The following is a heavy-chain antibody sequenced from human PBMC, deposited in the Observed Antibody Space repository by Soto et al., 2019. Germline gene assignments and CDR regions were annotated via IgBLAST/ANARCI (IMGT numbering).Heavy chain of an antibody. CDR2: IDPRSGVT. Sequence: ASVKVSCKVSGYPFTTYYIHWVRQAPGQGLEWMGWIDPRSGVTVYEQKFQGRVTMTRDTSISTVYMDLSGLTSDDTALYYCATDDYGIFPYWGQGSLVTVSS. J-gene: IGHJ4*02. CDR1: GYPFTTYY. CDR3: ATDDYGIFPY. V-gene: IGHV1-2*02. D-gene: IGHD3-10*01.